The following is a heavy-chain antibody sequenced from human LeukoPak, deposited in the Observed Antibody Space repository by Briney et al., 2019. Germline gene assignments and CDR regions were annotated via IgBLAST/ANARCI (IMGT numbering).Heavy chain of an antibody. CDR1: GYIFTSYG. V-gene: IGHV1-18*01. CDR3: ARTLWFGELSYYGMDV. Sequence: ASVKVSCKASGYIFTSYGISWVRQAPGQGLEWMGWISAYNGNTNYAQKLQGRVTMTTDTSTSTAYMELRSLRSDDTAVYYCARTLWFGELSYYGMDVWGQGTTVTVSS. J-gene: IGHJ6*02. CDR2: ISAYNGNT. D-gene: IGHD3-10*01.